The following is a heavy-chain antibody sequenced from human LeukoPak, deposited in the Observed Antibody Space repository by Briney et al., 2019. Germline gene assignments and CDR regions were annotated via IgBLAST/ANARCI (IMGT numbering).Heavy chain of an antibody. Sequence: GGSLRLSCAASGFTVSSNYMSWVRQAPVKGLEWVSVIYSGGSTYYADSVKGRFTISRDNSKNTLYLQMNSLRAEDTAVYYCAKVAYSGSHGHFDYWGQGTLVTVSS. CDR1: GFTVSSNY. CDR3: AKVAYSGSHGHFDY. D-gene: IGHD1-26*01. V-gene: IGHV3-53*01. J-gene: IGHJ4*02. CDR2: IYSGGST.